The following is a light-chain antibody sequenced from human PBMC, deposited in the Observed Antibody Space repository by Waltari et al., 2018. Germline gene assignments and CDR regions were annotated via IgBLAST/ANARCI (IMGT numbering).Light chain of an antibody. V-gene: IGKV3-11*01. CDR2: DAS. J-gene: IGKJ4*01. CDR1: QSVGTY. CDR3: QQRRNWPLT. Sequence: EIVLTQSPDILSFSPGERANLSCRASQSVGTYLAWYQQRPGQSPRLLIYDASYRATGIPARFSGSGSETDFTLTISSLQPEDFAVYYCQQRRNWPLTFGGGTRVQI.